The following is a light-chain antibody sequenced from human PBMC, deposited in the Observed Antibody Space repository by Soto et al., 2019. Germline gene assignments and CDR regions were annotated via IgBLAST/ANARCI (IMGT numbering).Light chain of an antibody. V-gene: IGLV2-14*01. CDR1: SSDVGGYDY. CDR3: SSYSGSTSVV. J-gene: IGLJ2*01. Sequence: QSALTQPASVSGSPGQSITISCTGTSSDVGGYDYVSWYQQHPGKAPKLMIYDVSNRPSGVSDRFSGSKSGNTASLTISGLQAEDDGDYYCSSYSGSTSVVFGGGTKLTVL. CDR2: DVS.